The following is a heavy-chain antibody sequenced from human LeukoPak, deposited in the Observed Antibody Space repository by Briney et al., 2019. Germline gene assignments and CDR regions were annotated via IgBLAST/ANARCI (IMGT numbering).Heavy chain of an antibody. V-gene: IGHV5-51*01. CDR2: TFPGDCYT. J-gene: IGHJ2*01. CDR3: ARLFHPSETTGGYFDL. CDR1: GYNVTPYW. D-gene: IGHD1-1*01. Sequence: GESLKISCKASGYNVTPYWIGWVLQMPGKGLEWMGLTFPGDCYTFYSPSFLGQVTISVNKSFTTAYLQWTSLRASHTPTYYRARLFHPSETTGGYFDLWGRGTLVTVS.